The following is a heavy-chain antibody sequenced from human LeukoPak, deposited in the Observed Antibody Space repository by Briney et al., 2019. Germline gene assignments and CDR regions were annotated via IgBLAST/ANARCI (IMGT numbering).Heavy chain of an antibody. CDR1: GYTFTGYY. CDR2: INPNSGGT. V-gene: IGHV1-2*02. Sequence: ASVKVSCKASGYTFTGYYMHWVRQAPGQGLEWMGWINPNSGGTNYAQKFQGRVTMTRDTSISTAYMELSRLRSDDTAVYYCARGVAYYYDSSGYLARVFDYWGQGTLVTVSS. CDR3: ARGVAYYYDSSGYLARVFDY. D-gene: IGHD3-22*01. J-gene: IGHJ4*02.